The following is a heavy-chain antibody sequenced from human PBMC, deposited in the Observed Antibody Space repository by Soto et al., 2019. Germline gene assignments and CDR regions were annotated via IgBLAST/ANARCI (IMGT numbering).Heavy chain of an antibody. CDR2: IYYSGST. Sequence: SETLSLTCTASGGSISSNSYYWGWIRQSPGKGLEWIGSIYYSGSTYYSPSLNSRVTISVDTSNNQFSLKLTSVTAADTAVYYCARHSSGWYRFDYWGQGTLVTVSS. J-gene: IGHJ4*02. V-gene: IGHV4-39*01. CDR3: ARHSSGWYRFDY. D-gene: IGHD6-19*01. CDR1: GGSISSNSYY.